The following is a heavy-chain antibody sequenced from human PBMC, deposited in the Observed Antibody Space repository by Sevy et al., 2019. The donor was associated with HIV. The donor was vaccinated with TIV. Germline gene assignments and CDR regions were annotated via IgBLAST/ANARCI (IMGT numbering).Heavy chain of an antibody. CDR1: GFRFSGYY. CDR2: ISGTGNTK. D-gene: IGHD3-3*01. V-gene: IGHV3-11*01. CDR3: ARDPTYYDFWAGYYTGWFDP. J-gene: IGHJ5*02. Sequence: WGSLRLSCVGSGFRFSGYYMNWIRQAPGKGLEWVSYISGTGNTKYYTDSVKGRFTISRDNAKNSLYLEMNSLRVDDTAVYYCARDPTYYDFWAGYYTGWFDPWGQGTLVTVSS.